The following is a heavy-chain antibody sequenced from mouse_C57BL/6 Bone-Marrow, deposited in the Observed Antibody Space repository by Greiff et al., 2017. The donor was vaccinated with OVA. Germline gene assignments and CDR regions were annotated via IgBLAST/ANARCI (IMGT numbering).Heavy chain of an antibody. Sequence: VQLQQSGPGLVQPSQSLSITCTVSGFSLTSYGVHWVRQSPGKGLEWLGVIWSGGSTDYNAAFISRLSISKDNSKRQVFFKMNSLQADDTAIYYCARNGRRGITTVVARYFDVWGTGTTVTVSS. CDR3: ARNGRRGITTVVARYFDV. V-gene: IGHV2-2*01. J-gene: IGHJ1*03. CDR2: IWSGGST. D-gene: IGHD1-1*01. CDR1: GFSLTSYG.